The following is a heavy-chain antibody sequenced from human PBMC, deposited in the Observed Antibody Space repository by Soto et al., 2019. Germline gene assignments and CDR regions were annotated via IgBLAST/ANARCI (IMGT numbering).Heavy chain of an antibody. V-gene: IGHV4-39*07. Sequence: SETLSLTCTVSGGSISSSSFHWGWIRQPPGKGLEWIGSIYYSGSTYYNPSLKSRVTISVDTSKNQFSLKLSSVTAADTAVYYCARAKAPLYSSSWYWFDPWGQGTLVTVSS. CDR1: GGSISSSSFH. CDR3: ARAKAPLYSSSWYWFDP. D-gene: IGHD6-13*01. CDR2: IYYSGST. J-gene: IGHJ5*02.